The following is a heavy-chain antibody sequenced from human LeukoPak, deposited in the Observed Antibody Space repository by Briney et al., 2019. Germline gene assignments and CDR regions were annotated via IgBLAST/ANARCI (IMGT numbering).Heavy chain of an antibody. Sequence: SETLSLTCTVSGGSISSYYWSWIRQPPGKGLEWIGYIYYSGSTNYNPSLKSRVTISVDTSKNQFSLKLSSVTAADTAVYYCARHSRQIVTALDYWGQGTLVTVSS. CDR2: IYYSGST. V-gene: IGHV4-59*08. J-gene: IGHJ4*02. CDR3: ARHSRQIVTALDY. D-gene: IGHD2/OR15-2a*01. CDR1: GGSISSYY.